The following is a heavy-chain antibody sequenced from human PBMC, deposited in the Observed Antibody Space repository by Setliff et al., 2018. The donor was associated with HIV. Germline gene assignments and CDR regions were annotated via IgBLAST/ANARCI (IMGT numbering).Heavy chain of an antibody. CDR2: IYYSGST. CDR3: ARGGTAAAGLFDY. J-gene: IGHJ4*02. Sequence: SETLSLTCNVSGGSIISYYWSWIRQPPGKGLEWIGYIYYSGSTKYNPSLKSRVTISVDTSKNQFSLRLSSVTAADTAVYFCARGGTAAAGLFDYWGQGTLGTV. D-gene: IGHD6-13*01. CDR1: GGSIISYY. V-gene: IGHV4-59*01.